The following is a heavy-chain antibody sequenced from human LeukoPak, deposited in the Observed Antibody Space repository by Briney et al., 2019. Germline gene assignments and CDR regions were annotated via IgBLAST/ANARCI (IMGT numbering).Heavy chain of an antibody. D-gene: IGHD2-2*01. CDR1: GGSFRGYY. CDR2: INHSGST. V-gene: IGHV4-34*01. CDR3: ASTERCSTTCPLDY. Sequence: AETLFLTCAVYGGSFRGYYWSWIRQPPGKGLGWIGEINHSGSTNYNPSLKSRVTISLDTSMKKFSLKLNSVTAADTAVYYCASTERCSTTCPLDYWGQGTLVTVSS. J-gene: IGHJ4*02.